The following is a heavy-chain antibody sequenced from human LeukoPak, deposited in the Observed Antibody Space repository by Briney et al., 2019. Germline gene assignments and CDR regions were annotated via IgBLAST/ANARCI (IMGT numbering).Heavy chain of an antibody. CDR3: ARRGGNWSDP. V-gene: IGHV5-51*01. CDR1: GYRFTSYW. CDR2: ISPANSET. Sequence: PGESLKISCKGSGYRFTSYWIAWVRQKPGKGLELMGIISPANSETLYSPSFQGQVAMSADSSTAYLQWSSLKASDTAIYYCARRGGNWSDPWGQGTLVTVSS. D-gene: IGHD3-16*01. J-gene: IGHJ5*02.